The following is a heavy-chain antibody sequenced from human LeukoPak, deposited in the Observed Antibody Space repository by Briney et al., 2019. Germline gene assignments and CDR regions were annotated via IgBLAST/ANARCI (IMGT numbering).Heavy chain of an antibody. CDR2: ISAYNGNT. V-gene: IGHV1-18*01. CDR3: ARVVPDATFDY. D-gene: IGHD2-2*01. CDR1: GYTFTSYG. Sequence: GASVKVSCKASGYTFTSYGISWVRQAPGQGLELMGWISAYNGNTNYAQKLQGRVTITTDTSTSTAYMELRSLRSDDTAVYYCARVVPDATFDYWGQGTLVTVSS. J-gene: IGHJ4*02.